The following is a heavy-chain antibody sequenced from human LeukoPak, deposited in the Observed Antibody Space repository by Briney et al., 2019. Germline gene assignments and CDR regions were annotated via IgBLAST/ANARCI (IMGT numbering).Heavy chain of an antibody. J-gene: IGHJ6*03. Sequence: SETLSLTCTVSGGSISSYYWSWIRQPPGKGLEWIGYIYYSGSTNYNPSLKSRVTISVDTSKNQFSLKLSSVTAADTAVYYCASGVVPAEVDYYYYYYMDVWGKGTTVTVSS. CDR2: IYYSGST. CDR1: GGSISSYY. D-gene: IGHD2-2*01. V-gene: IGHV4-59*01. CDR3: ASGVVPAEVDYYYYYYMDV.